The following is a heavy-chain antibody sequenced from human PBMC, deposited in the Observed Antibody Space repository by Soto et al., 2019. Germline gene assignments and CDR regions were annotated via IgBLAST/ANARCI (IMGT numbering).Heavy chain of an antibody. J-gene: IGHJ5*02. V-gene: IGHV1-3*01. D-gene: IGHD2-21*02. CDR2: INAGNGNT. CDR3: ARVSCGGDCSLPRGIDP. Sequence: GASVKVSCKASGYTFTSYAMHSVRQAPGPRLEWMGWINAGNGNTKYSQKFQGRVTITRDTSASTAYMELSSLRSEDTAVYYCARVSCGGDCSLPRGIDPWGKGTSVTGSP. CDR1: GYTFTSYA.